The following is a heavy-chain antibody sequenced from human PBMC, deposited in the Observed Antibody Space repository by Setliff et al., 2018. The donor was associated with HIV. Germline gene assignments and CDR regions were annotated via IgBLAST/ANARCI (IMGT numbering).Heavy chain of an antibody. V-gene: IGHV4-34*12. J-gene: IGHJ4*01. D-gene: IGHD3-9*01. Sequence: SETLSLTCTVSDVSISAYYWSWIRQPPGKGLEWIGGVIQSGATNYNPSLKSRLTMPVDTSKNQFSLKLTSVTAADTAVYYCARTRDKYYDILTPAYYIDYWGHGTLVTVSS. CDR1: DVSISAYY. CDR2: VIQSGAT. CDR3: ARTRDKYYDILTPAYYIDY.